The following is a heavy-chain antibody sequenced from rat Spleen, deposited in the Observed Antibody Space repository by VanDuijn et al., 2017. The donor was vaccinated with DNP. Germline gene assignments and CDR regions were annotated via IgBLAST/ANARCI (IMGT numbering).Heavy chain of an antibody. J-gene: IGHJ4*01. CDR1: GYWRTSWEC. D-gene: IGHD1-4*01. Sequence: ELQVQEGWPGVVKAWQSLVVTCSVSGYWRTSWECWNGGVKLPGNKRWWMGSVSGAGTTNYNPSLKSRISSTRDTSKNQLFLQVNSVTTEDTATYYCARWPGYNPPYAMDAWGQGTSVTVSS. CDR2: VSGAGTT. V-gene: IGHV3-3*01. CDR3: ARWPGYNPPYAMDA.